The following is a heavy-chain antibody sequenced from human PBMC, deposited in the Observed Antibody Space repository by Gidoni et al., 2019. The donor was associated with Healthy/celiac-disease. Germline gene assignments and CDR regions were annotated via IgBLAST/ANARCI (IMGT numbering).Heavy chain of an antibody. CDR3: ATQGIAAAGDYYFDY. V-gene: IGHV1-2*04. Sequence: QVQLVQSGAEVKKPGASVKVPCTASGYTFTGYYMHWVRQAPGQGLEWMGWINPNSGGTNYAQKFQGWVTMTRDTSISTAYMKLSRLRSDDTAVYYCATQGIAAAGDYYFDYWGQGTLVTVSS. J-gene: IGHJ4*02. CDR1: GYTFTGYY. D-gene: IGHD6-13*01. CDR2: INPNSGGT.